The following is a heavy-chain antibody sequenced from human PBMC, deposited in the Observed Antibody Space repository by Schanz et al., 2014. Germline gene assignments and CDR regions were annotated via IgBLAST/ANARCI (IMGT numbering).Heavy chain of an antibody. V-gene: IGHV1-18*01. Sequence: QVQLVQSGAEVKKPGASVKVSCKASGYTFTSYGINWVRQAPGQGLEWMGRIIPVLAIADYAQKFQGRLTMTRDTSTSTVYMELSSLRSDDTAVYYCARGGGPEDVFDIWGQGTILTVSS. D-gene: IGHD5-12*01. CDR3: ARGGGPEDVFDI. J-gene: IGHJ3*02. CDR1: GYTFTSYG. CDR2: IIPVLAIA.